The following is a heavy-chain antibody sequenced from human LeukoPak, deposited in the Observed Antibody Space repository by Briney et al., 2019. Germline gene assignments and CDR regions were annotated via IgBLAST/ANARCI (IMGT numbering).Heavy chain of an antibody. Sequence: GGSLRLTCAASGFTFSSYSMNWVRQAPGKRLEWVSYISSRSSTIFYADSVKGRFTITRDNANNSLYPQMNSLRDEDTAVYYCARGIYGSGTYYPYNYWGQGTLVTVSS. V-gene: IGHV3-48*02. J-gene: IGHJ4*02. D-gene: IGHD3-10*01. CDR3: ARGIYGSGTYYPYNY. CDR2: ISSRSSTI. CDR1: GFTFSSYS.